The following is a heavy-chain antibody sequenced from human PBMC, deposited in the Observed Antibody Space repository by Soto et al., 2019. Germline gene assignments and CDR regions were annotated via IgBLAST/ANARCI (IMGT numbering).Heavy chain of an antibody. CDR2: ISFDGSNK. V-gene: IGHV3-30*04. J-gene: IGHJ6*02. Sequence: PGGSLRLSCVASEFTFSGYAMYWVRQAPGKGLEWAALISFDGSNKYYADAVKGRFTISRDNSKKTLYLQMNSLRAEDTAVYYCARPAEYRTSANCRYYYYALDVWGQGTTVTVSS. D-gene: IGHD2-8*02. CDR1: EFTFSGYA. CDR3: ARPAEYRTSANCRYYYYALDV.